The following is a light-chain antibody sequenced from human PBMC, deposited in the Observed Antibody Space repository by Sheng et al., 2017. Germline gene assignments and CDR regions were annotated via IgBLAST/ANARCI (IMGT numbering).Light chain of an antibody. CDR2: WAS. Sequence: DIVMTQSPDSLAVSLGERATMNCKSSQSLLYSSDNKNYLAWYQQKPGQPPRLLIYWASTRESGVPDRFSGSGSETDFTLTISSLQAEDVAIYYCQQYYSTPPMYTFGQGTKLEI. CDR1: QSLLYSSDNKNY. V-gene: IGKV4-1*01. J-gene: IGKJ2*01. CDR3: QQYYSTPPMYT.